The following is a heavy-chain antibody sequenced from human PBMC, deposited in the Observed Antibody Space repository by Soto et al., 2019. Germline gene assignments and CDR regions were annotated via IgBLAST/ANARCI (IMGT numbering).Heavy chain of an antibody. D-gene: IGHD1-20*01. CDR3: ARVVGMRDYYYYYGMDV. V-gene: IGHV1-46*01. CDR1: GYTFTTYY. J-gene: IGHJ6*02. Sequence: ASVKVSCKASGYTFTTYYMHWVRQAPGQGLEWMGIINPSGGSTSYAQKFQGRVTMTRDTSTSTVYMELSSLRSEDTAVYYCARVVGMRDYYYYYGMDVWGQGTTVTVSS. CDR2: INPSGGST.